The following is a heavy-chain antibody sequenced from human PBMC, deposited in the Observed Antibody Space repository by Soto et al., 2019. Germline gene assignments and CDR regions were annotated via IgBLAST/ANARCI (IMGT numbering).Heavy chain of an antibody. CDR3: ARHHVRGRTIAGAAEF. CDR2: INQSGNT. Sequence: QVQLQQCGAGLLKPSETLSLTCAVYGGSFTGYYWSWIRQPPGKGLEWIGEINQSGNTNYNPYLKSRFVISVDTSKTQLSLNLSSVTAADTAMYYCARHHVRGRTIAGAAEFWGQGTLVTVSS. D-gene: IGHD6-13*01. V-gene: IGHV4-34*01. CDR1: GGSFTGYY. J-gene: IGHJ4*02.